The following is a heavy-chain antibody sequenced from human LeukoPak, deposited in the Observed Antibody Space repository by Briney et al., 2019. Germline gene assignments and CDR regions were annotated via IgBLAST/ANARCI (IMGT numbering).Heavy chain of an antibody. CDR2: IIPIFGTA. J-gene: IGHJ2*01. V-gene: IGHV1-69*13. CDR3: AREEDWGQYWYFDL. CDR1: GGTFSSYA. Sequence: SVKVSCKASGGTFSSYAISWVRQAPGQGLEWMGRIIPIFGTANYAQKFRGRVTNTPDQSPTTATMELSGLGSEDTDVYYCAREEDWGQYWYFDLLLRGTIVTVSS. D-gene: IGHD3/OR15-3a*01.